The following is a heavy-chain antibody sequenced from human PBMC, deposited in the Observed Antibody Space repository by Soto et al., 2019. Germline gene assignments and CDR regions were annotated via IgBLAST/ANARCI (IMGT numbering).Heavy chain of an antibody. CDR2: INPSGGGT. Sequence: GASGEGSCQASGYIFTSHYMHWVRQAPGQGLEWMGIINPSGGGTSYAQKFQGRVTMTRDTSTSTVYMELSSLRSEDTAVYYCARESTLAYWGQGTLVTVSS. CDR1: GYIFTSHY. CDR3: ARESTLAY. V-gene: IGHV1-46*01. J-gene: IGHJ4*02.